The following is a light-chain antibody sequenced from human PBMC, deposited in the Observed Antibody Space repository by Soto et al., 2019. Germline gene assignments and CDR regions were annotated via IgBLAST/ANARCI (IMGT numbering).Light chain of an antibody. Sequence: MTQSPASVSASVGERVTIPCRASQSIGRFLAWYQHPPGKAPKLLIYDASTLESGLPSRFSGTGSGTEFTFSTTFLLPDVSVTYCCQQCDMGCTFGQGTKVDIK. CDR1: QSIGRF. J-gene: IGKJ1*01. V-gene: IGKV1-5*01. CDR3: QQCDMGCT. CDR2: DAS.